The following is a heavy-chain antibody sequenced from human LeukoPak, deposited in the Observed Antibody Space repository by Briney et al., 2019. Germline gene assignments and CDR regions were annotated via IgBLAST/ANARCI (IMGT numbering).Heavy chain of an antibody. V-gene: IGHV1-24*01. J-gene: IGHJ4*02. CDR3: ASGRYYYDTSGYYRGTTDY. D-gene: IGHD3-22*01. CDR2: FDPEDGET. CDR1: GYTLTELS. Sequence: ASVKVSCKVSGYTLTELSMHWVRQAPGKGLEWMGGFDPEDGETIYAQKFQGRVTITADTSTSTAYMELSSLKSEDTAVYYCASGRYYYDTSGYYRGTTDYWGQGTLVIVSS.